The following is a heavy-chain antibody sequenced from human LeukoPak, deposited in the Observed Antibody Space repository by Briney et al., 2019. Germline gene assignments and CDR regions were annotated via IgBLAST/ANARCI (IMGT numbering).Heavy chain of an antibody. CDR3: ARAGELVSEYYFDY. Sequence: GGSLRLSCAASGFTFSSSWMSWVRQAPEKGLEWVANIKPDGSEEHSVDSVKGRFTISRDNAKNSLYLQMNSLRAEDTAVYYCARAGELVSEYYFDYWGQGTLVTVSS. CDR2: IKPDGSEE. D-gene: IGHD3-10*01. J-gene: IGHJ4*02. V-gene: IGHV3-7*01. CDR1: GFTFSSSW.